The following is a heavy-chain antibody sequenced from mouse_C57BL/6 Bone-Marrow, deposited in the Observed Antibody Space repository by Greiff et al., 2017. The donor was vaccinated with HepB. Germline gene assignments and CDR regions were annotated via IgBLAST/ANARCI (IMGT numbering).Heavy chain of an antibody. CDR1: GYTFTSYW. V-gene: IGHV1-53*01. CDR2: INPSNGGT. Sequence: QVQLQQPGPELVKPGASVKLSCKASGYTFTSYWMHWVKQRPGQGLEWIGNINPSNGGTNYNEKFKSKATLTVDKSSSTAYMQLISLTSEDSAVYYCARSCNYGTWFAYWGQGTLVTVSA. CDR3: ARSCNYGTWFAY. D-gene: IGHD2-1*01. J-gene: IGHJ3*01.